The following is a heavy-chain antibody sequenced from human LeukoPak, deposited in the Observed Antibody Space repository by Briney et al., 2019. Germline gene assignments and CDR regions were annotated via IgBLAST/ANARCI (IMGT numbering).Heavy chain of an antibody. CDR2: ISSSSSYI. J-gene: IGHJ4*02. V-gene: IGHV3-21*01. CDR1: GFTFSNYS. Sequence: GGSLRLSCAASGFTFSNYSMYWVRQAPGKGLEWVSSISSSSSYIYYADSVKGRFTISRDNAKNTLYLQMNSLRAEDTAVYYCAKGYSGYESQWGQGTLVTVSS. D-gene: IGHD5-12*01. CDR3: AKGYSGYESQ.